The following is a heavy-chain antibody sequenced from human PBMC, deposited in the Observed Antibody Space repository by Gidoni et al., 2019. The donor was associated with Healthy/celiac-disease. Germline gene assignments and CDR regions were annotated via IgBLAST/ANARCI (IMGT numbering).Heavy chain of an antibody. CDR3: ARDSDRADIGVGIFDY. J-gene: IGHJ4*02. V-gene: IGHV3-48*03. CDR1: GFTFSSYE. CDR2: ISSSGSTI. Sequence: EVQLVESGGGLVQPGGSLRLSCAACGFTFSSYEINWVRQAPGKGLGWVAYISSSGSTIYYEDSVKGRFTISRDNAKNSLYLQMNSLRAEDTAVYYCARDSDRADIGVGIFDYWGQGTLVTVSS. D-gene: IGHD2-21*01.